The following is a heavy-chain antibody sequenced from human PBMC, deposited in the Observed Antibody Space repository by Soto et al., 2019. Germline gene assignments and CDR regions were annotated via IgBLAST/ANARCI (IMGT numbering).Heavy chain of an antibody. J-gene: IGHJ4*02. Sequence: GSLRLSCAASGFTFSSYGMHWVRQAPGKGLEWVAVIWYDGSNKYYADSVKGRFTISRDNSKNTLYLQMNSLRAEDTAVYYCARDRRHGGVGGSYRSNLPGYWGQGTLFTVSS. V-gene: IGHV3-33*01. CDR1: GFTFSSYG. CDR3: ARDRRHGGVGGSYRSNLPGY. D-gene: IGHD3-16*02. CDR2: IWYDGSNK.